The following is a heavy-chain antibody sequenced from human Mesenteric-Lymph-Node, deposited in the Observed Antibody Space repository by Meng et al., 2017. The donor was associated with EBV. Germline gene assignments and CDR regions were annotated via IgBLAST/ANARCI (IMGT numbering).Heavy chain of an antibody. J-gene: IGHJ4*02. D-gene: IGHD6-13*01. V-gene: IGHV4-39*01. CDR2: IYYSGST. CDR3: ARHEDSSSWYDY. Sequence: RPVWWGPGMVKPSETLALTCTVSGGSISSSSYYWGWIRQPPGKGLEWIGSIYYSGSTYYNPSLKSRVTISVDTSKNQFSLKLSSVTAADTAVYYCARHEDSSSWYDYWGQGTLVTVSS. CDR1: GGSISSSSYY.